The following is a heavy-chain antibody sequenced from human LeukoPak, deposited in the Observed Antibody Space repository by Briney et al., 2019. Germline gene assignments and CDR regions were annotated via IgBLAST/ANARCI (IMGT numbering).Heavy chain of an antibody. CDR2: ISSSGSTI. CDR1: GFTFSSYE. D-gene: IGHD1-26*01. V-gene: IGHV3-48*03. CDR3: ARGIGGALAAFDI. Sequence: GGSLRLACAASGFTFSSYEMNWVRQAPGKGLEWVSYISSSGSTIYYADSVKGRFTISRDNAKNSLYLQMNSLRAEDTAVYYCARGIGGALAAFDIWGQGTMVTVSS. J-gene: IGHJ3*02.